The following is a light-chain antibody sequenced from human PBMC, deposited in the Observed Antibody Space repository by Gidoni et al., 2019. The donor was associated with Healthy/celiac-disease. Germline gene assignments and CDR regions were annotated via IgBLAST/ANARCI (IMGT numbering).Light chain of an antibody. CDR3: QQYYNTPYT. CDR2: WAS. V-gene: IGKV4-1*01. Sequence: DIVMTQSPYSLAVSLGERATINCKSSQSVLYSSNNKNYLTWYQQKPGQPPKLLIYWASTRESGVPDRFSGSGSGTDFTLTISSLQAEDVAVYYCQQYYNTPYTFGQGTKLEIK. CDR1: QSVLYSSNNKNY. J-gene: IGKJ2*01.